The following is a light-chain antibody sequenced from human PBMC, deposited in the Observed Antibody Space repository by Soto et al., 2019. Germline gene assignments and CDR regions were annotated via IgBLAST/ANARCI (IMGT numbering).Light chain of an antibody. J-gene: IGKJ1*01. CDR2: EAS. CDR1: QTISGL. V-gene: IGKV1-5*03. CDR3: QQYNTDSSAWA. Sequence: IISTHSPSTFSAPVGDRVTMTCRASQTISGLLAWYQLKPGEAPKLLIYEASTLQWGVPSRFSGSGFGTEFTLTISSRQPDDFATYFCQQYNTDSSAWAFGQGTKVDTK.